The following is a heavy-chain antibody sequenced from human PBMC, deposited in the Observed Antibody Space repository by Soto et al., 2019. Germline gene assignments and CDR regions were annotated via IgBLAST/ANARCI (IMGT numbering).Heavy chain of an antibody. D-gene: IGHD6-6*01. CDR3: ARGRPRYYFDY. V-gene: IGHV3-33*01. J-gene: IGHJ4*02. CDR2: IWYDGSNK. CDR1: GFTFSSYG. Sequence: QVQLVESGGGVVQPGRSLRLSCAASGFTFSSYGMHWVRQAPGKGLEWVAVIWYDGSNKYYADSVKGQFTISRDNSKNTLDLQMNSLRAEDTAVYYCARGRPRYYFDYWGQGTLVTVSS.